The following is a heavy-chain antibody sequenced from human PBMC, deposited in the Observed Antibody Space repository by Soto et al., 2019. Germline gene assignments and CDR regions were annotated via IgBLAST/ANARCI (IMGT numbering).Heavy chain of an antibody. V-gene: IGHV1-2*04. Sequence: ASVKVSCKTSGYSFTDYKLHWVRHAPGQGLEWMGWVDPNGGGSNSAQKFQGSVTMTWDTSITTAYLDLTRLTTNDTATYFCATWVDYGDFEGFHFWGQGTLVTVPQ. D-gene: IGHD4-17*01. CDR2: VDPNGGGS. CDR3: ATWVDYGDFEGFHF. J-gene: IGHJ4*02. CDR1: GYSFTDYK.